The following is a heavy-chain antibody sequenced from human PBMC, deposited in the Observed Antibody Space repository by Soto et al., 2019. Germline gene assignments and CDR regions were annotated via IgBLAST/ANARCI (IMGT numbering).Heavy chain of an antibody. CDR1: GGSINSNNW. V-gene: IGHV4-4*02. Sequence: SETLSLTCVVSGGSINSNNWWSWVRQPPGTGLEWIGEIYHGGSTNYNPSLKSRAIISVDKSRNQFSLSLTSVTAADTAVYYCARDAYRWKGFDYWGQGTLVTVSP. J-gene: IGHJ4*02. D-gene: IGHD1-1*01. CDR3: ARDAYRWKGFDY. CDR2: IYHGGST.